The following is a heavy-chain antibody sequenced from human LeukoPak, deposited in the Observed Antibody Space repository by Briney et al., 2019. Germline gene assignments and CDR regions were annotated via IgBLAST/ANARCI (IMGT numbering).Heavy chain of an antibody. CDR3: ARRKVYYGMDV. V-gene: IGHV4-34*01. CDR2: INHSGST. J-gene: IGHJ6*02. CDR1: GGSFSGYY. Sequence: SGTLSLTCAVYGGSFSGYYWSWIRQPPGKGLEWIGEINHSGSTNYNPSLKSRVTISVDTSKNQFSLKLTSVTAADTAVYYCARRKVYYGMDVWGQGTTVTVSS.